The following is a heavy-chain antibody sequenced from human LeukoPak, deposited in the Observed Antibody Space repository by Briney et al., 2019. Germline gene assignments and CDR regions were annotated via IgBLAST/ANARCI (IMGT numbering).Heavy chain of an antibody. J-gene: IGHJ4*02. D-gene: IGHD6-19*01. Sequence: SETLSLTCTVSGGSISSSSYYWGWIRQPPGKGLEWIGSIYYSGSTYYNPSLKSRVTISVDTSKNQFSLKLSSVTAADTAVYYCARHTVADITWDYWGQGTLVTVSS. CDR2: IYYSGST. CDR1: GGSISSSSYY. CDR3: ARHTVADITWDY. V-gene: IGHV4-39*01.